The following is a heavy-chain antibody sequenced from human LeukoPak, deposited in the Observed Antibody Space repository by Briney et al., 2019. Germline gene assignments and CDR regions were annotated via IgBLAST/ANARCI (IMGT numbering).Heavy chain of an antibody. CDR1: GGSISSYY. J-gene: IGHJ5*02. D-gene: IGHD2-21*02. CDR2: IYSSGDA. Sequence: SETLSLTCTVSGGSISSYYWSWIRQPAGKGLEWIGRIYSSGDAKYNPSLESRVSMSVDTSKNQFSLKLSSVTAADTAVYYCARVTYCGGDCYTRGNWFDPWGQGTLVTVSS. V-gene: IGHV4-4*07. CDR3: ARVTYCGGDCYTRGNWFDP.